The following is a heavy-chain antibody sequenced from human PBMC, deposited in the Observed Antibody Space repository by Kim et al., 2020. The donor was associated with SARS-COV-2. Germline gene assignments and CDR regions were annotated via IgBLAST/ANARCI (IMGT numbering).Heavy chain of an antibody. CDR2: IRSKAYGGTT. D-gene: IGHD3-22*01. V-gene: IGHV3-49*03. J-gene: IGHJ1*01. Sequence: GGSLRLSCTASGFTFGDYAMSWFRQAPGKGLEWVGFIRSKAYGGTTEYAASVKGRFTISRDDSKSIAYLQMNSLKTEDTAVYYCNPFMGYYYDSSGYPWGQGTLVTVSS. CDR1: GFTFGDYA. CDR3: NPFMGYYYDSSGYP.